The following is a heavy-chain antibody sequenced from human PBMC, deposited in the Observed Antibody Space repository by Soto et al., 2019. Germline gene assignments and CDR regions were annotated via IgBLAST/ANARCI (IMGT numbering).Heavy chain of an antibody. J-gene: IGHJ4*02. D-gene: IGHD5-18*01. CDR1: GYIFTAYV. CDR2: IHPSGGST. CDR3: AREWFSYGPPGY. V-gene: IGHV1-46*01. Sequence: ASVKVSCKASGYIFTAYVIFWVRQAPGQRPEYMGLIHPSGGSTTYAQKLQGRVTITRDTSTSTVYMELSSLRSEDTAVYYCAREWFSYGPPGYWGQGTLVTVSS.